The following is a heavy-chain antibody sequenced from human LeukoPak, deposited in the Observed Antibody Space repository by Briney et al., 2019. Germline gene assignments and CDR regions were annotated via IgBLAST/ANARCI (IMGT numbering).Heavy chain of an antibody. V-gene: IGHV4-61*02. CDR3: ARAVAGAGGYFDY. D-gene: IGHD6-19*01. Sequence: PSQTLSLTCTVSGGSISSGSYYWSWIRQPAGKGLEWIGRIYTSGSTNYNPSLKSRVTISVDTSKNQFSLKLSSVTAADTAVYYCARAVAGAGGYFDYWGQGNLVTVSS. CDR1: GGSISSGSYY. CDR2: IYTSGST. J-gene: IGHJ4*02.